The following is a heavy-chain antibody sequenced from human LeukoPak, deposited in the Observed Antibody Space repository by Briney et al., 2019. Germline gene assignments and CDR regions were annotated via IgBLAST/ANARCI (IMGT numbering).Heavy chain of an antibody. Sequence: GGSLRLSCAASGFTFSSYGMHWVRQAPGKGLEWVAVISYDGSNKYYADSVKGRFTISRDNSKNTPYLQMNSLRAEDTAVYYCAKATYYYDSSAPLDYWGQGTLVTVSS. CDR1: GFTFSSYG. CDR2: ISYDGSNK. D-gene: IGHD3-22*01. J-gene: IGHJ4*02. V-gene: IGHV3-30*18. CDR3: AKATYYYDSSAPLDY.